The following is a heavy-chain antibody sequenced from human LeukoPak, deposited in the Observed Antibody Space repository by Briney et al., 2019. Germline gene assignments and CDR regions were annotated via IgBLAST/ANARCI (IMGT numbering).Heavy chain of an antibody. CDR2: ISGSGGST. CDR3: AKDGDWNAREFDY. D-gene: IGHD1-1*01. V-gene: IGHV3-23*01. Sequence: GGSRRLSCAASGFTFSSYAMSWFRQAPGKGLDWVSAISGSGGSTYYADSVKGRFTISRDNSKNTLYLQMNSLRAEDTAVYYCAKDGDWNAREFDYWGQGTLVTVSS. CDR1: GFTFSSYA. J-gene: IGHJ4*02.